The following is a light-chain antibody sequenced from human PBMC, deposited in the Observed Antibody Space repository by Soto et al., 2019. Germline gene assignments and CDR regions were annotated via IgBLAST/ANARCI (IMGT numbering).Light chain of an antibody. Sequence: EIVLTQCPDTLSLSPEERATLSCRASQSVSSSLAWYQQKPVQAPRLLIYDASNRATGIPARFSGSGCGTDCTLTIRSLGPEDFAVYYCQQCRTWPPEVTFGSLTKVAIK. CDR1: QSVSSS. J-gene: IGKJ3*01. CDR2: DAS. V-gene: IGKV3-11*01. CDR3: QQCRTWPPEVT.